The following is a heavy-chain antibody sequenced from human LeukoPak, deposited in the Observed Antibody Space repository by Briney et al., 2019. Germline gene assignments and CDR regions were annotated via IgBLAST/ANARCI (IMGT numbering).Heavy chain of an antibody. Sequence: ASVKVSCKASGYTFTSYGISWVRQAPGQGLEWMGWISAYNGNTNYAQKLPGRVTMTTDTSTSTAYMELRSLRSDDTAVYYCASSLTIFGVVTRWGQGTLVTVSS. CDR1: GYTFTSYG. V-gene: IGHV1-18*04. D-gene: IGHD3-3*01. J-gene: IGHJ4*02. CDR3: ASSLTIFGVVTR. CDR2: ISAYNGNT.